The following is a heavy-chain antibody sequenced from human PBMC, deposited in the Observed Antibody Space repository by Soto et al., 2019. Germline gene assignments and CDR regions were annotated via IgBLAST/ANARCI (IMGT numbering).Heavy chain of an antibody. CDR1: GFTFSDYY. J-gene: IGHJ6*03. Sequence: QVQLVESGGGLVKPGGSLRLSCAASGFTFSDYYMSWIRQAPGKGLEWVSYISSSGSTIYYADSVKGRFTISRDNAKNSLYLQMNSLRAEDTAVYYCARAQDIVVVVAARTYYMDVWGKGTTVTVSS. D-gene: IGHD2-15*01. V-gene: IGHV3-11*01. CDR2: ISSSGSTI. CDR3: ARAQDIVVVVAARTYYMDV.